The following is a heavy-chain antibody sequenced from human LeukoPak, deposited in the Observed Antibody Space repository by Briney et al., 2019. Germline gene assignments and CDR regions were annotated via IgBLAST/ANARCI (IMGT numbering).Heavy chain of an antibody. CDR1: GGSFSGYY. D-gene: IGHD4-17*01. CDR2: INHSGST. CDR3: ARHGDYGDYPIDY. Sequence: SETLSLTCAVYGGSFSGYYWGWIRQPPGKGLEWIGVINHSGSTNYNPSLKSRVTTSVDTSKNQFPLKLSSVTAADTAVYYCARHGDYGDYPIDYWGQGTLVTVSS. J-gene: IGHJ4*02. V-gene: IGHV4-34*01.